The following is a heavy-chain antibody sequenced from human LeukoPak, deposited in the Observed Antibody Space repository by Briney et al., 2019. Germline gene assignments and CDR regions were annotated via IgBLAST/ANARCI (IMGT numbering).Heavy chain of an antibody. CDR2: ISSSSSYI. CDR1: GFTFSSYS. CDR3: ARDLRSSVVSRFDY. V-gene: IGHV3-21*01. D-gene: IGHD3-22*01. Sequence: GSLRLSCAASGFTFSSYSMNWVRQAPGKGLEWVSSISSSSSYIYYADSVKGRFTISRDNAKNSLYLQMNSLRAEDTAVYYCARDLRSSVVSRFDYWGQGTLVTVSS. J-gene: IGHJ4*02.